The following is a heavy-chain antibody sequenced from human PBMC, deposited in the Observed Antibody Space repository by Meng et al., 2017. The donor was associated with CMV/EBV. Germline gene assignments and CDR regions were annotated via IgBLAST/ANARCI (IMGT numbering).Heavy chain of an antibody. V-gene: IGHV3-9*01. J-gene: IGHJ6*02. Sequence: GGSLRLSCAASGFTFDDYAMHWVRQAPGKGLEWVSGISWNSGSIGYADSVKGRFTISRDNAKNSLYLQMSSLRAEDTALYYCAKDIVDFWGESTGYYYGMDVWGQGTTVTVSS. D-gene: IGHD3-3*01. CDR2: ISWNSGSI. CDR3: AKDIVDFWGESTGYYYGMDV. CDR1: GFTFDDYA.